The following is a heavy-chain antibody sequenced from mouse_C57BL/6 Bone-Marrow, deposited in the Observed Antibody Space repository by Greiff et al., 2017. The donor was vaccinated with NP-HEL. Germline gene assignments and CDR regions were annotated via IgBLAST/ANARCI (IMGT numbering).Heavy chain of an antibody. Sequence: EVQVVESVGGLVQPGGSLKLSCAASGFTFSDYGMAWVRQAPRKGPEWVAFISNLAYSIYYADTLTGRFTISRENAKNTLYLEMSSLRSEDTAMYYCARGLLLAMDYWGQGTSFTVSS. V-gene: IGHV5-15*01. CDR3: ARGLLLAMDY. J-gene: IGHJ4*01. CDR2: ISNLAYSI. D-gene: IGHD2-10*01. CDR1: GFTFSDYG.